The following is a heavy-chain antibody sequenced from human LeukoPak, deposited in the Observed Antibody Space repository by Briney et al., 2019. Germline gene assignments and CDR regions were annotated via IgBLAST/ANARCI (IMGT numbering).Heavy chain of an antibody. V-gene: IGHV4-59*01. D-gene: IGHD1-1*01. J-gene: IGHJ2*01. CDR3: ARWDLERRPNYWYFDL. Sequence: PSETLSLTCTVSGGSISSYYWSWLRQPPGKGLGWIGYIYYSGSTNYNPSLKSRLTISVDTSKNQFSLKLSSVTAADTAVYYCARWDLERRPNYWYFDLWGRGTLVTVSS. CDR1: GGSISSYY. CDR2: IYYSGST.